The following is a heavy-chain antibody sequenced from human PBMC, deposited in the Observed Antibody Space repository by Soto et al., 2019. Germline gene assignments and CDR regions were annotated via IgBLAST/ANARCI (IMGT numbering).Heavy chain of an antibody. Sequence: GGSLRLSCSAAGFTFSTYAMHWVRQAPGKGLEFVSAISDNGGSTYYAGSVRGRFTISRDNSKNTLYLQMSSLRPEDTAVYHCVKDPSSGGWYGYFHHWGQGTLVTVSS. V-gene: IGHV3-64D*06. J-gene: IGHJ1*01. CDR3: VKDPSSGGWYGYFHH. D-gene: IGHD6-19*01. CDR1: GFTFSTYA. CDR2: ISDNGGST.